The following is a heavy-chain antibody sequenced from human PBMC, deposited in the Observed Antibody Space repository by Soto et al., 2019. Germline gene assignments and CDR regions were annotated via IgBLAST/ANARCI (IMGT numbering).Heavy chain of an antibody. CDR2: IYHGGST. Sequence: SETLSLPCAVSGYSISSGYYWGWLRQPPGKGLEWIGIIYHGGSTYYNPSLNSRVTLSIDMTNNHVSLILNSVTAADTAVYYCARVGPWVPYYYDSSPYTFENWFDPWGQGTLVTVSS. V-gene: IGHV4-38-2*01. J-gene: IGHJ5*02. CDR1: GYSISSGYY. D-gene: IGHD3-22*01. CDR3: ARVGPWVPYYYDSSPYTFENWFDP.